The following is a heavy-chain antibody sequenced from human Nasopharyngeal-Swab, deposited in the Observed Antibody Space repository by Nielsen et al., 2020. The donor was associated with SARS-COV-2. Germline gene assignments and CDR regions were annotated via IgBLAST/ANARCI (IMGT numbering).Heavy chain of an antibody. CDR1: GFTFSSSG. V-gene: IGHV3-30*18. J-gene: IGHJ4*02. CDR2: ISYVGSNE. D-gene: IGHD4-17*01. CDR3: AKDVHGDYGGIDY. Sequence: GGSLRLSCAASGFTFSSSGMDWVRQAPGKGLEWVAVISYVGSNEYYGDSVKGRFTISRDNSKNTLYLQMNSLRIDDTAVYYCAKDVHGDYGGIDYWGQGILVTVSS.